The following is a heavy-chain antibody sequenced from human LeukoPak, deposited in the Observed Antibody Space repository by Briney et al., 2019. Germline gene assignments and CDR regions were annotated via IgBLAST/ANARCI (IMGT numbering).Heavy chain of an antibody. Sequence: SGGSLRLSCAASGFTFSSYEMNWVRQAPGKGLEWVPYISSSGSTTHYADSVKGRFTISRDNAKNSLYLQMNSLRAEDTAVYYCARDNYFSSGYYFDWGQGTLVTVSS. CDR1: GFTFSSYE. V-gene: IGHV3-48*03. CDR2: ISSSGSTT. J-gene: IGHJ4*02. D-gene: IGHD3-22*01. CDR3: ARDNYFSSGYYFD.